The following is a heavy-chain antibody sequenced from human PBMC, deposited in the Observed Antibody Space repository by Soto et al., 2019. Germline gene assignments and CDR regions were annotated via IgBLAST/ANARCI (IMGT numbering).Heavy chain of an antibody. V-gene: IGHV3-7*01. J-gene: IGHJ4*02. CDR2: TNRDGSQA. Sequence: PGGSLRLSCKASGFTFSDYSMNWVRQAPGRGLEWVANTNRDGSQAYYVDSVKGRFTISRDNAKNSIYLQMDSLRADDTAVYYCAKGTGVYTWGQGTLVTVSS. CDR3: AKGTGVYT. CDR1: GFTFSDYS. D-gene: IGHD6-6*01.